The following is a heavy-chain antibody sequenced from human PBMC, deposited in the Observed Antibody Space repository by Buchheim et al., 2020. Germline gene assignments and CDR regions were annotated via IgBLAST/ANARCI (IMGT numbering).Heavy chain of an antibody. V-gene: IGHV2-70*04. CDR3: ARSITECSGGTCYPYFDY. CDR2: IDWDGDK. CDR1: GFSLSTSGMR. Sequence: QVTLKESGPALVKPTQTLTLTCTFSGFSLSTSGMRVTWIRQPPGKALEWLARIDWDGDKFYNTSLKTRLAISKVTSKNQVGLTMTNMDPVDTATYYCARSITECSGGTCYPYFDYWGQGTL. D-gene: IGHD2-15*01. J-gene: IGHJ4*02.